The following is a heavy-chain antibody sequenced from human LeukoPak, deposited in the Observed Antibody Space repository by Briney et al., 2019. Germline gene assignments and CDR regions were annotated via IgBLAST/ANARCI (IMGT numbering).Heavy chain of an antibody. CDR2: IYWDVYK. CDR1: GFSCSTSGVG. J-gene: IGHJ3*02. V-gene: IGHV2-5*02. CDR3: AHRNDWLLFDAFDI. D-gene: IGHD3-9*01. Sequence: ESGPTLVNPTQTLMLTCTFSGFSCSTSGVGVGWIRQPPGKALEWLALIYWDVYKRYSPSLKSRLNITKHTSKQQVVLTMTNMDPVDTATYYCAHRNDWLLFDAFDIWGQGTMVTVSS.